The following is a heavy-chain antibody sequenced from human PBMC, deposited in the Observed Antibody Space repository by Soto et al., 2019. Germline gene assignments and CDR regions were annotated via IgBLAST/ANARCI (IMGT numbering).Heavy chain of an antibody. D-gene: IGHD4-17*01. CDR3: ARGYGAADY. J-gene: IGHJ4*02. V-gene: IGHV3-48*02. CDR2: IGTAPTTI. CDR1: GFTFRRYG. Sequence: PGGSLRLSCGASGFTFRRYGMNWVRQSPGKGPEWASFIGTAPTTIYYADSVKGRFTISRDDAKTSLYLQMDSLREEDTALYYCARGYGAADYWGQGTQVTVSS.